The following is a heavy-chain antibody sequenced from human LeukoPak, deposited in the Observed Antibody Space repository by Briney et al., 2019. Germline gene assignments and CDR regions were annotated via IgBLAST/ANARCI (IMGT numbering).Heavy chain of an antibody. J-gene: IGHJ5*02. CDR2: INTDGSST. V-gene: IGHV3-74*01. Sequence: GGSLRLSCEASGFTVSSNYMSWVRQAPGKGLVWVSRINTDGSSTSYADSVKGRFTISRDNAKNTLYLQMNSLRAEDTALYYCARELGAYYDSSDNWFDPWGQGTLVTVSS. CDR3: ARELGAYYDSSDNWFDP. D-gene: IGHD3-22*01. CDR1: GFTVSSNY.